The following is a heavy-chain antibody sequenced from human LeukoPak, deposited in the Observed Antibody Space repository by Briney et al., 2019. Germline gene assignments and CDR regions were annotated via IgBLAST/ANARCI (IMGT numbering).Heavy chain of an antibody. CDR2: IYYTGRN. CDR1: GGSISTYF. Sequence: PSETLSLTCTVSGGSISTYFWGWLRQPPGKGLEWIGYIYYTGRNYYSSSLKSRVTISIDTSNNQFSLKLISVTAADAAVYYCARVRSYCSGGSCYPYYFDYWGQGTLVTVSS. CDR3: ARVRSYCSGGSCYPYYFDY. J-gene: IGHJ4*02. V-gene: IGHV4-59*01. D-gene: IGHD2-15*01.